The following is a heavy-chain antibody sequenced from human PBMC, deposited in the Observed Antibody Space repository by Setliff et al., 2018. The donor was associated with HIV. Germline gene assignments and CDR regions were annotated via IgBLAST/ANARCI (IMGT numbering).Heavy chain of an antibody. CDR1: GHTFTNYD. J-gene: IGHJ6*04. CDR3: ARGKGVGGVIIRGGLDV. V-gene: IGHV1-8*01. D-gene: IGHD3-10*01. Sequence: GASVKVSCKPSGHTFTNYDIHWMRRATGQGLEWMGWMNPNSGVSGYALKFHDRVTMTRDTSITTAYMELSSLTSEDTAVYYCARGKGVGGVIIRGGLDVWGKGTTVTVSS. CDR2: MNPNSGVS.